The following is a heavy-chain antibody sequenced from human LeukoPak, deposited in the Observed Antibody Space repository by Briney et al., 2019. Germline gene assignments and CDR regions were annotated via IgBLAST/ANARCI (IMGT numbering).Heavy chain of an antibody. D-gene: IGHD3-10*01. CDR3: AKAGYGSGSYYPFDY. CDR1: GFTFSSYA. J-gene: IGHJ4*02. CDR2: ISGSGGST. V-gene: IGHV3-23*01. Sequence: GGSLRLSCAASGFTFSSYAMSWVRQAPGKGLEWVSAISGSGGSTYYADSGKGRFTISRDNSKNTLYLQMNSLRAEDTAVYYCAKAGYGSGSYYPFDYWGQGTLVTVSS.